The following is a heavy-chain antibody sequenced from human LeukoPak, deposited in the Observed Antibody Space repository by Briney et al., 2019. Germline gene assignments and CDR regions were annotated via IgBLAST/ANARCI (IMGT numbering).Heavy chain of an antibody. Sequence: PGGSLRLSCAASGFTFSSYGMHWVRQAPGKGLEWVAVISYDGSNKYYADSVKGRFTISRDNSKNTPYLQMNSLRAEDTAVYYCAREGYYDSSGYPSDAFDIWGQGTMVTVSS. CDR1: GFTFSSYG. J-gene: IGHJ3*02. V-gene: IGHV3-30*19. CDR3: AREGYYDSSGYPSDAFDI. D-gene: IGHD3-22*01. CDR2: ISYDGSNK.